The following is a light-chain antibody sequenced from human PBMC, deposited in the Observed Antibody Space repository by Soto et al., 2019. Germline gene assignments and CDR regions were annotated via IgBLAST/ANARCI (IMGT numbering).Light chain of an antibody. CDR2: KAS. CDR1: QSISSW. J-gene: IGKJ4*01. V-gene: IGKV1-5*03. Sequence: DIQMTQSPSTLSASVGDRVTITCRASQSISSWLAWYQQKPGKAPNLLIYKASTLESGVPSRFSGSGSGTEFTLTISSVQPDDFATYYCQQYKSYPLTFRGGTKVDIK. CDR3: QQYKSYPLT.